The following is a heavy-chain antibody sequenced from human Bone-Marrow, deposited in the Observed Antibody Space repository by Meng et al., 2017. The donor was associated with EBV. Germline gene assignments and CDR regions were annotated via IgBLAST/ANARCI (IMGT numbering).Heavy chain of an antibody. V-gene: IGHV3-23*01. J-gene: IGHJ4*02. CDR3: AKRGWDSGYDS. Sequence: MQVLESGGGSIKPGGSLRLSCAASGFTFNDYAMAWVRQAPGKGLEWVAGISASGGSTYYADSVKGRFTISRDNSKNTQYLQMNSLRVEDSAVYYCAKRGWDSGYDSWGRGTLVTVSS. CDR2: ISASGGST. D-gene: IGHD5-12*01. CDR1: GFTFNDYA.